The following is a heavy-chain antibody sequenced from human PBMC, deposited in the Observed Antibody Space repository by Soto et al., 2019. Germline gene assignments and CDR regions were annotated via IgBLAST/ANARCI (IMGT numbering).Heavy chain of an antibody. CDR1: GFTFSSYA. CDR2: ISYDGSNK. V-gene: IGHV3-30-3*01. J-gene: IGHJ6*04. CDR3: ARIERYNWNAPMYYGMDV. Sequence: QVQLVESGGGVVQPGRSLRLSCAASGFTFSSYAMHWVRQAPGKGLEWVAVISYDGSNKYYADSVKGRFTISRDNSKNTLYLQMNSLRADDTAVYYCARIERYNWNAPMYYGMDVWGKGTTVTVSS. D-gene: IGHD1-1*01.